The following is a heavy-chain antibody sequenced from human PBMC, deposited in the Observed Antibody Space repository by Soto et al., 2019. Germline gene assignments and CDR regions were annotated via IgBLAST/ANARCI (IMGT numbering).Heavy chain of an antibody. D-gene: IGHD6-13*01. CDR2: IFYSGST. CDR1: GDSISSSNYF. Sequence: SETLSLTCTVSGDSISSSNYFWGWIRQPPGKGLEWIGTIFYSGSTNYNPSLKSRVTISVDTSKNQFSLKLSSVTAADTAVYYCARHSSEDRMAAAGNFDYWGQGTLVTVSS. CDR3: ARHSSEDRMAAAGNFDY. V-gene: IGHV4-39*01. J-gene: IGHJ4*02.